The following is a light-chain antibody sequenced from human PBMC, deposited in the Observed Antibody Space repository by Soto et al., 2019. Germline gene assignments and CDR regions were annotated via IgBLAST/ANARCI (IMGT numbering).Light chain of an antibody. CDR1: QSISSW. J-gene: IGKJ1*01. CDR3: QQYATYSWT. Sequence: DIQMTQSPSTLSASVGDRVTITCRASQSISSWLAWYQQKPGKAPKLLIYDASSLESGVPSRFSGSGSGAEFTLTISNLQADDFETYYCQQYATYSWTFGQGTKVEIK. CDR2: DAS. V-gene: IGKV1-5*01.